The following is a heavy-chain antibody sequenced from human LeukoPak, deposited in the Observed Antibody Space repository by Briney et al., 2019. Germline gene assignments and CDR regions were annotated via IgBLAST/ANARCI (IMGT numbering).Heavy chain of an antibody. V-gene: IGHV6-1*01. CDR3: ARGWGYCSGGSCHVFDS. D-gene: IGHD2-15*01. CDR1: GDSVSSNSAA. J-gene: IGHJ4*02. Sequence: SQTLSLTCAISGDSVSSNSAAWNWIRQSPSRGLEWLGRTYYRSKWYNDYAVSVRSRITVKADTSKNRFSLQLNSVTPEDTALYYCARGWGYCSGGSCHVFDSWGQGTLVTVS. CDR2: TYYRSKWYN.